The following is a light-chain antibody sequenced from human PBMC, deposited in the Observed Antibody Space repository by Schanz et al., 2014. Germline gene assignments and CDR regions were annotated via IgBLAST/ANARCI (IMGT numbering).Light chain of an antibody. CDR1: QSVSSSF. Sequence: EIVLTQSPGTLSLSPGERATLSCRASQSVSSSFLAWYQQKPGQAPRLLVYAASTRAAGIPDRFSGSGSGTDITLTISRLEPEDFAVYYCQQYGNSPLGTFGQGTEVEIK. J-gene: IGKJ1*01. V-gene: IGKV3-20*01. CDR2: AAS. CDR3: QQYGNSPLGT.